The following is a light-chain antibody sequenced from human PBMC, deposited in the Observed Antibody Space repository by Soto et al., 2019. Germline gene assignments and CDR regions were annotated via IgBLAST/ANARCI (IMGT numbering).Light chain of an antibody. CDR2: EVS. CDR3: SSYAGTYSSFV. J-gene: IGLJ1*01. V-gene: IGLV2-8*01. Sequence: QSVLTQPPSASGSPGQSATISCTGTSSDIGGYKYVSWYQQHPGRAPKLMIYEVSKRPSGVPDRFSGSKSGNTASLTVSGLQAEDEADYYCSSYAGTYSSFVFGSGTKVTVL. CDR1: SSDIGGYKY.